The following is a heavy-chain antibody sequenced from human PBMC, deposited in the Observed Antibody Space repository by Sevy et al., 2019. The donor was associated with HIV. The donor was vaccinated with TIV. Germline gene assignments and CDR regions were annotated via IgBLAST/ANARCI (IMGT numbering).Heavy chain of an antibody. CDR3: ASDGDIVLGSDAFDI. J-gene: IGHJ3*02. V-gene: IGHV1-18*01. D-gene: IGHD2-8*01. Sequence: ASVKVSCKASGYTFTSYGIIWVRQAPGQGLEWMGWISAYNGNTNYAQKLQGRVTMTTDTSTSTAYMEVRSLRSDDTAVYYCASDGDIVLGSDAFDIWGQRTMVTVSS. CDR1: GYTFTSYG. CDR2: ISAYNGNT.